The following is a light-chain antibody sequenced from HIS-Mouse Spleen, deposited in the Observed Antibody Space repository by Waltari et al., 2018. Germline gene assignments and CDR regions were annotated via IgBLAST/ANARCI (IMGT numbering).Light chain of an antibody. Sequence: SYVLTQPPSVSVAPGKTARITCGGNNIGSKSVHWYQQKPGQAPVLGVYEDSDRPSGIPGGFSGSNSGNTATLTISRVEAGDEADYYCQVWDSSSDHVVFGGGTKLTVL. CDR2: EDS. CDR3: QVWDSSSDHVV. CDR1: NIGSKS. J-gene: IGLJ2*01. V-gene: IGLV3-21*03.